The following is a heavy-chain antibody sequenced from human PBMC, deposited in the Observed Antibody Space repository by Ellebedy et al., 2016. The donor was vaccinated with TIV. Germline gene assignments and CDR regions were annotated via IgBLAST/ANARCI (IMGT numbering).Heavy chain of an antibody. Sequence: PGGSLRLSCAASGFTFSSYSMNWVLQAPGKGLEWVSSISSSSSYIYYADSVKGRFTISRDNAKNSLYLQMNSLRAEDTAVYYCARDLRIVVVPAAVYYYYGMDVWGQGTTVTVSS. CDR2: ISSSSSYI. J-gene: IGHJ6*02. CDR3: ARDLRIVVVPAAVYYYYGMDV. V-gene: IGHV3-21*01. CDR1: GFTFSSYS. D-gene: IGHD2-2*01.